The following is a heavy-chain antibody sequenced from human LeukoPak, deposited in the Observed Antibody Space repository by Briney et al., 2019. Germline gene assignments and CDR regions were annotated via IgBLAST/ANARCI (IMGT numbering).Heavy chain of an antibody. J-gene: IGHJ4*02. D-gene: IGHD3-10*01. Sequence: GRSLRLSCAASGFTFSSYGMRWVRQAPGKGLEWVAVIWYDGSNKYYADSVKGRFTISRDNSKNTLYLQMNSLRAEDTAVYYCAKGGWFGELFPLDYWGQGTLVTVS. CDR3: AKGGWFGELFPLDY. V-gene: IGHV3-33*06. CDR1: GFTFSSYG. CDR2: IWYDGSNK.